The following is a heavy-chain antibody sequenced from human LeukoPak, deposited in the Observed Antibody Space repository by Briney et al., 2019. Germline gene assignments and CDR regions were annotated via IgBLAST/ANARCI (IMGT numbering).Heavy chain of an antibody. J-gene: IGHJ4*02. CDR3: ARDIRAVGATLYFDH. Sequence: PGGSLRLSCAASGFTFSSYAMSWVRQAPGEGLEWLSFISQSGADIHYADSVRGRFTISRDNAQNSLYLQMNSLRAEDTAVYYCARDIRAVGATLYFDHWGQGALVTVSS. D-gene: IGHD1-26*01. V-gene: IGHV3-21*04. CDR1: GFTFSSYA. CDR2: ISQSGADI.